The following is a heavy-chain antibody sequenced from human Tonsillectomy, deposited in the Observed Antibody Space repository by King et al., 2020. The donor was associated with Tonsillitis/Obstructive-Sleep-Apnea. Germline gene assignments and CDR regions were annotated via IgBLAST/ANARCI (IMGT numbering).Heavy chain of an antibody. J-gene: IGHJ4*02. CDR3: ARRTAMVTSIDY. CDR2: IYYSGST. D-gene: IGHD5-18*01. V-gene: IGHV4-39*01. Sequence: QLQESGPGLVKPSETLSLTCTVSGGSISSSSYYWGWIRQPPGKGLEWIGSIYYSGSTYYNPSLKSRVTISVDTSKNQFSLKLSYVTAADTAVYYCARRTAMVTSIDYWGQGTLVTVSS. CDR1: GGSISSSSYY.